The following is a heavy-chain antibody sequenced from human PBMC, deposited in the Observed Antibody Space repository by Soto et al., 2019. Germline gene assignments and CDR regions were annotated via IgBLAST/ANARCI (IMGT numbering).Heavy chain of an antibody. Sequence: SVKVSCKASGGTFSSDAISWVRQAPGQGLEWMGGIIPIFGTANYAQKFQGRVTITADESTSTAYMELSSLRSEDTAVYYCARGSASYYYFDYWGQGTLVTVSS. CDR2: IIPIFGTA. D-gene: IGHD2-21*01. CDR3: ARGSASYYYFDY. J-gene: IGHJ4*02. CDR1: GGTFSSDA. V-gene: IGHV1-69*13.